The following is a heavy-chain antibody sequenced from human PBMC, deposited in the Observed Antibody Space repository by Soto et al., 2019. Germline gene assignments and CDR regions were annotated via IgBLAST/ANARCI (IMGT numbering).Heavy chain of an antibody. CDR1: GFTFSSDA. J-gene: IGHJ3*02. D-gene: IGHD2-15*01. V-gene: IGHV3-23*01. CDR2: ISGSGGST. CDR3: AKDQGGSYSTSAFDI. Sequence: EVQLLESGGGLVQPGGSLRLSCAASGFTFSSDAMSWVRQAPGKGLEWVSAISGSGGSTYYADSVKGRFTISRDNSKNTLYLQRTSLRAEDTAVYYCAKDQGGSYSTSAFDIWCQGTMVTVSS.